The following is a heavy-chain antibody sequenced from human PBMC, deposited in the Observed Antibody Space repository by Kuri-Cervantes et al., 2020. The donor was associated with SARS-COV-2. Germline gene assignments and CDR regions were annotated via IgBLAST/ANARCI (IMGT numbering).Heavy chain of an antibody. D-gene: IGHD3-16*01. CDR2: IYYSGST. CDR3: ARDKRSYYYYMDV. CDR1: GGSISSSSYY. Sequence: SETLSLTCTVSGGSISSSSYYWGWIRQPPGKGLEWIGSIYYSGSTYYNPSLKSRVTISVDTSKNQFSLKLSSVTAADTAVYYCARDKRSYYYYMDVWGKGTTVTGSS. J-gene: IGHJ6*03. V-gene: IGHV4-39*02.